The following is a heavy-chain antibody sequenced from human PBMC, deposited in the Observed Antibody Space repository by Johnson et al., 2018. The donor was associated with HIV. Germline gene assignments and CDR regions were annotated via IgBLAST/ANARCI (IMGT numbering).Heavy chain of an antibody. V-gene: IGHV3-7*05. D-gene: IGHD3-22*01. J-gene: IGHJ3*02. CDR1: GFTFSSYW. CDR3: AKTLGYDSSGYHDGFDI. Sequence: VQLVESGGGVVQPGGSLRLSCAASGFTFSSYWMNWVRQAPGKGLEWVANINQDGSEKYDLESVKGRFTISRDNAKNSLYLQMNSLRAEDTALYYCAKTLGYDSSGYHDGFDIWGQGTLVTVSS. CDR2: INQDGSEK.